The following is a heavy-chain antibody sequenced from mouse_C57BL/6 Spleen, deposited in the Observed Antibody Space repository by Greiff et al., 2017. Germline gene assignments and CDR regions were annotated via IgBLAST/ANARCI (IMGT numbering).Heavy chain of an antibody. CDR1: GFSLTSYG. V-gene: IGHV2-2*01. CDR2: IWSGGST. J-gene: IGHJ3*01. CDR3: ASNLGFGD. D-gene: IGHD3-1*01. Sequence: QVQLMQSGPGLVQPSQSLSITCTVSGFSLTSYGVHWVRQSPGKGLEWLAVIWSGGSTDSTAAFISRLNISTDNSKSQVIFKMNSLQADDTAIYYCASNLGFGDWGQVALVTVSA.